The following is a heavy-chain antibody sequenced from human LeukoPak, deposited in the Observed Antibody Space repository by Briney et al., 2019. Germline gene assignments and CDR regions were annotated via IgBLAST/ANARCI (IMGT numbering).Heavy chain of an antibody. Sequence: GASVKVSCKASGYTFTGYYMHWVRQAPGQGLEWMGWINPNSGGTNYAQKFQGRVTMTRDTSISTAYMELSRLRSDDTAVYYCVRPSVYSSSWSVGTNRYNWFDPWGQGTLVTVSS. CDR2: INPNSGGT. CDR1: GYTFTGYY. CDR3: VRPSVYSSSWSVGTNRYNWFDP. J-gene: IGHJ5*02. V-gene: IGHV1-2*02. D-gene: IGHD6-13*01.